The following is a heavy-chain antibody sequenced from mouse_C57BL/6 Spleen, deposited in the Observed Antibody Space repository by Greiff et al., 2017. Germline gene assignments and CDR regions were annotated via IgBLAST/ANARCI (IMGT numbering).Heavy chain of an antibody. Sequence: VQLQQSGAELARPGASVKLSCKASGYTFTSYGISWVKQRTGQGLEWIGEIYPRSGNTYYNEKFKGKATLTADKSSSTAYMELRSLTSEESAVYFCARGAGYYAMDYWGQGTSVTVSS. J-gene: IGHJ4*01. CDR2: IYPRSGNT. CDR3: ARGAGYYAMDY. CDR1: GYTFTSYG. V-gene: IGHV1-81*01.